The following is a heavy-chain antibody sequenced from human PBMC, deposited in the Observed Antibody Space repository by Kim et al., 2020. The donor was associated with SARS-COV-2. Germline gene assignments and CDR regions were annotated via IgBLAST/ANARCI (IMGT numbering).Heavy chain of an antibody. J-gene: IGHJ4*02. CDR2: DGSEK. Sequence: DGSEKNYEDSVKGRFTISRDNARYSLYLQMNSLRVEDTAVYYCYPGHYSNYWGQGTLVTVSS. CDR3: YPGHYSNY. V-gene: IGHV3-7*01.